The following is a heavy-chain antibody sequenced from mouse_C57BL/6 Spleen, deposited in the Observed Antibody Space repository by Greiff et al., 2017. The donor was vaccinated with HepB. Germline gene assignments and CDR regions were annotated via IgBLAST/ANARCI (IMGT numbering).Heavy chain of an antibody. CDR1: GNTFTSYW. CDR3: ASRDGYYGWFAY. Sequence: QVQLQQPGAELVRPGSSVKLSCKASGNTFTSYWMHWVKQRPIQGLEWIGNIDPSDSETHYNQKFKDKATLTVDKSSSTAYMQLSSLTSEDSAVYYCASRDGYYGWFAYWGQGTLVTVSA. D-gene: IGHD2-3*01. CDR2: IDPSDSET. V-gene: IGHV1-52*01. J-gene: IGHJ3*01.